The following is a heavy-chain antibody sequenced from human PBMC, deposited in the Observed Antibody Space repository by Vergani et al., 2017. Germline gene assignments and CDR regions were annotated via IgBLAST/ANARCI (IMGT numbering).Heavy chain of an antibody. Sequence: QVQLVQSGAEVKKPGASVTVSCRSSGYTFTGYYWHWVRQAPGQGLEWMGWINPDSGVTEYAQKFQGRVTMTRDTSISTTYMELSWLRSDDTAVYYCARANKPAAGDYTYHYLAVWGKGTTVTVSS. J-gene: IGHJ6*03. D-gene: IGHD6-13*01. CDR2: INPDSGVT. CDR1: GYTFTGYY. CDR3: ARANKPAAGDYTYHYLAV. V-gene: IGHV1-2*02.